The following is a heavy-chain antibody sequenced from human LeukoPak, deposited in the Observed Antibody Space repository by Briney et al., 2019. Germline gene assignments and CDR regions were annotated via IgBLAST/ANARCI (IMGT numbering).Heavy chain of an antibody. CDR1: GFTFSSYW. CDR3: ARVRIAAAGPIYYYYGMDV. J-gene: IGHJ6*02. Sequence: GGSLRLSCAASGFTFSSYWMHWVRHAPGKGLVGVSRINSDGSSTIYADSVRGRFTISRDNAKNTLYLQMNSLRAEDTAVYYCARVRIAAAGPIYYYYGMDVWGQGTTVTVSS. V-gene: IGHV3-74*01. CDR2: INSDGSST. D-gene: IGHD6-13*01.